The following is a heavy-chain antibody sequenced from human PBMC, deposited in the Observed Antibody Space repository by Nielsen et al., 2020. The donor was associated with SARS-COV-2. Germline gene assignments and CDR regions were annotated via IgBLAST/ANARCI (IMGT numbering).Heavy chain of an antibody. D-gene: IGHD3-10*01. CDR1: GYTFTNYV. CDR3: ARARLITMVRGFAY. J-gene: IGHJ4*02. V-gene: IGHV7-4-1*02. CDR2: INTNTGNP. Sequence: PSVKVSCKASGYTFTNYVMNWVRQAPGQGLEWMGRINTNTGNPTHAQGFTGRFVFSVDTSVSTAYLQFSSLKAEDTAVYYCARARLITMVRGFAYWGQGSLVTVSS.